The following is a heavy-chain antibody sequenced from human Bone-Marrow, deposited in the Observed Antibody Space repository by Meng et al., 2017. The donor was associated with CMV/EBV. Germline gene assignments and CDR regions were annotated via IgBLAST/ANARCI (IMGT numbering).Heavy chain of an antibody. CDR1: GFTFSSYA. J-gene: IGHJ5*02. V-gene: IGHV3-23*01. CDR2: ISGSGGST. Sequence: GGSLRLSCAASGFTFSSYAMSWVRQAPGKGLEWVSAISGSGGSTYYADSVKGRFTISRDNSKNTLSLQMNSLRVEDTAVYYCAKDPYYCTPTTCQPNLLDPWGEGTLVTVSS. D-gene: IGHD2-2*01. CDR3: AKDPYYCTPTTCQPNLLDP.